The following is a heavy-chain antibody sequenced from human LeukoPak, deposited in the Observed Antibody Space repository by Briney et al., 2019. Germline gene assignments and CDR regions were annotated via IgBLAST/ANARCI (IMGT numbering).Heavy chain of an antibody. V-gene: IGHV3-30*03. CDR2: ISSDGNNK. CDR1: GFTFSSYG. Sequence: PGGSLRLSCAASGFTFSSYGMHWVRQAPGKGLEWVAVISSDGNNKNYVDSVKGRFTFSRDNSKNTLYLQMSNLRAEDTAVYFCARGGGLDVWGQGATVTVSS. CDR3: ARGGGLDV. J-gene: IGHJ6*02. D-gene: IGHD3-16*01.